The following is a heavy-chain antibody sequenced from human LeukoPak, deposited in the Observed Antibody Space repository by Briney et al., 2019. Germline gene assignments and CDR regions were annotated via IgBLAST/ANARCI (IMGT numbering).Heavy chain of an antibody. CDR2: ISETSDST. J-gene: IGHJ4*02. CDR1: GFSLRTYS. CDR3: ASVVPYVNY. Sequence: GGSLRLSCSASGFSLRTYSMNWVRQAPGKGLEWVSYISETSDSTYYADSVKGRFTISRDNAKNSLYLQMNSLRAEDTAVYYCASVVPYVNYWGQGTLVTVSS. D-gene: IGHD2-2*01. V-gene: IGHV3-48*04.